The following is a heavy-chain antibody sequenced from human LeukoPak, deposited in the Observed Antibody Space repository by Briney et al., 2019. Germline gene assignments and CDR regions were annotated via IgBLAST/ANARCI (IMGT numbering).Heavy chain of an antibody. D-gene: IGHD1-26*01. V-gene: IGHV3-9*03. CDR2: ISWNSGSI. CDR1: GFTFDDYA. J-gene: IGHJ5*02. CDR3: ATMSFGT. Sequence: GGSLRLSCAASGFTFDDYAMHWVRQAPGKGLEWVSGISWNSGSIGYADSVKGRFTISRDNAKNMVYLQLGSLTVEDMAVYYCATMSFGTWGPGTLVTVSS.